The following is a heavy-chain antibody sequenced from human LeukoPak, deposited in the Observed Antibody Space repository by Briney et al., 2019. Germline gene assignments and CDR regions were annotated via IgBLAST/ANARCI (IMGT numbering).Heavy chain of an antibody. CDR3: ARGRIYKGDYYYMDF. V-gene: IGHV4-4*07. D-gene: IGHD5-24*01. CDR1: GGSISGYY. CDR2: IYTGGST. J-gene: IGHJ6*03. Sequence: SETLSLTCTVSGGSISGYYWSWIRQPAGKGLEWMGRIYTGGSTNYNPSLRSRVSISVDKSKNQFSLILSSLTAADTAVYYCARGRIYKGDYYYMDFWGKGTTVSVSS.